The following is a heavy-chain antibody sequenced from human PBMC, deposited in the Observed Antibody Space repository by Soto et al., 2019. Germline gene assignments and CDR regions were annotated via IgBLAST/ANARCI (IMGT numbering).Heavy chain of an antibody. J-gene: IGHJ6*02. CDR1: GYTFTGYY. CDR2: INPNSGGT. D-gene: IGHD3-10*01. V-gene: IGHV1-2*02. Sequence: GASVKVSCKASGYTFTGYYMHWVRQAPGQGLEWMGWINPNSGGTNYAQKFQGRVTMTRDTSISTAYMELSRPRSDDTAVYYCARVGPHYYGSGGDYYYYGMDVWGQGTTVTVSS. CDR3: ARVGPHYYGSGGDYYYYGMDV.